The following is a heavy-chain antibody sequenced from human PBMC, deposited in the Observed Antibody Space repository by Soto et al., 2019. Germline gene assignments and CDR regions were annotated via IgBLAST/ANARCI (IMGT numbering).Heavy chain of an antibody. Sequence: EVQLLESGGGLVQPGGSLRLSCAASGFTFSSYAMSWVRQAPGKGLEWVSAISGSGGSTYYADSVKGRFTISRDNAKNSLYLQMNSLRDEDTAAYYCARGGGIDYWGQGTLVTVSS. V-gene: IGHV3-23*01. J-gene: IGHJ4*02. CDR3: ARGGGIDY. CDR2: ISGSGGST. D-gene: IGHD2-15*01. CDR1: GFTFSSYA.